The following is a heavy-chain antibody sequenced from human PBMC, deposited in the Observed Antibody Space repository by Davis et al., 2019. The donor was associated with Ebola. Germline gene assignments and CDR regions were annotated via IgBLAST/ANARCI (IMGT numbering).Heavy chain of an antibody. J-gene: IGHJ6*02. CDR3: AKAYGDYYYYYGMDV. CDR1: GFTFSSYA. CDR2: ISGSGGST. Sequence: GESLKISCAASGFTFSSYAMSWVRQAPGKGLEWVSAISGSGGSTYYADSVKGRFTISRDNSKNTLYLQMSSLRAEDTAVYYCAKAYGDYYYYYGMDVWGQGTTVTVSS. V-gene: IGHV3-23*01. D-gene: IGHD4-17*01.